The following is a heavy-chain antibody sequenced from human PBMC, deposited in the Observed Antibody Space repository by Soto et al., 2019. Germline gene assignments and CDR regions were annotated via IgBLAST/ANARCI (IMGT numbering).Heavy chain of an antibody. CDR2: ISYDGSNK. J-gene: IGHJ4*02. V-gene: IGHV3-30*18. D-gene: IGHD3-22*01. CDR1: GFTFSSYG. Sequence: QVQLVESGGGVVQPGRSLRLSCAASGFTFSSYGMHWVRQAPGKGLEWVAVISYDGSNKYYADSVKGRFTISRDNSKNTLYLQMNSLRAEDTAVYYCAKPLSSGYVYYWGQGTLVTVSS. CDR3: AKPLSSGYVYY.